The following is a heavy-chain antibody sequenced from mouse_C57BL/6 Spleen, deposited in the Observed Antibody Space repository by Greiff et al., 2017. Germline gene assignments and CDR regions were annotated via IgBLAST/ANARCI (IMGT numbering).Heavy chain of an antibody. Sequence: LVESGAELVKPGASVKISCTASGFAFSSYWMNWVKQRPGKGLEWIGQIYPGDGDTNYNGKFKGKATLTADKSSSTAYMQLSSLTSEDSAVYYWSRGGVELLRYPFAYWGQGTLVTVSA. J-gene: IGHJ3*01. V-gene: IGHV1-80*01. CDR3: SRGGVELLRYPFAY. CDR2: IYPGDGDT. D-gene: IGHD1-1*01. CDR1: GFAFSSYW.